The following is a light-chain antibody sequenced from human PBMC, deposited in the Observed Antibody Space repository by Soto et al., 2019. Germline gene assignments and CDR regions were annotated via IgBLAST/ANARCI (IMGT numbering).Light chain of an antibody. CDR3: AAWDDSLNGPV. J-gene: IGLJ2*01. CDR1: TSNIGSNA. CDR2: GNY. Sequence: QSVLTQPPSASGTPGQRVTISCSGSTSNIGSNAVNWYQHLPGTAPRLILFGNYQRPSGVPDRFSGSKSGTSASLAISGLQSEDEADYYCAAWDDSLNGPVFGGGTQLTVL. V-gene: IGLV1-44*01.